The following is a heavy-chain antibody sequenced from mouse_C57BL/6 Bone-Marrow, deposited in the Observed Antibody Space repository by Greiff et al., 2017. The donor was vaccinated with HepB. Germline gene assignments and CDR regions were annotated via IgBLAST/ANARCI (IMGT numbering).Heavy chain of an antibody. V-gene: IGHV1-82*01. CDR1: GYAFSSSW. J-gene: IGHJ2*01. CDR3: ARPVVGGDFDY. Sequence: QVQLQQSGPELVKPGASVKISCKASGYAFSSSWMNWVKQRPGKGLEWIGRIYPGDGDTNYNEKFKSKATLTVDKPSSTAYMQLSSLTSEDSAVYYCARPVVGGDFDYWGQGTTLTVSS. CDR2: IYPGDGDT. D-gene: IGHD1-1*01.